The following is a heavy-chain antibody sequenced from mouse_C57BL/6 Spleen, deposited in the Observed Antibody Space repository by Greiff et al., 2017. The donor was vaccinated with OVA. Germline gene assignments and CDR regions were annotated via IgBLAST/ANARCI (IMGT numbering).Heavy chain of an antibody. J-gene: IGHJ2*01. Sequence: EVQLQQSGPELVKPGASVKISCKASGYTFTDYYMNWVKQSHGKSLEWIGDINPNNGGTSYNQKFKGTATLTVDKSSSTAYMELRSLTSEDSAVYYCALITTVVKGYWGQGTTLTVSS. V-gene: IGHV1-26*01. CDR1: GYTFTDYY. D-gene: IGHD1-1*01. CDR3: ALITTVVKGY. CDR2: INPNNGGT.